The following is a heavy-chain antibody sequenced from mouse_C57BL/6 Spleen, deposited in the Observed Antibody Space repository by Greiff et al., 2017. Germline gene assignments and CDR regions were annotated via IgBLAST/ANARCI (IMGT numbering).Heavy chain of an antibody. Sequence: QVQLKESGPELVKPGASVKISCKASGYAFSSSWMNWVKQRPGKGLEWIGRIYPGDGATNYNGKFKGKATLTADKSSSTAYMQLSSLTSEDSAVYFCAREEVRKLAYWGQGTLVTVSA. CDR3: AREEVRKLAY. V-gene: IGHV1-82*01. CDR2: IYPGDGAT. J-gene: IGHJ3*01. CDR1: GYAFSSSW.